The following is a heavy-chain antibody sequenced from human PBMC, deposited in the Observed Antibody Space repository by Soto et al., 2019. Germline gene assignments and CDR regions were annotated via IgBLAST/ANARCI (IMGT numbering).Heavy chain of an antibody. J-gene: IGHJ6*02. CDR2: INPNSGGT. Sequence: ASVKVSCKASGYTFTGYYMHWVRQAPGQGLEWMGWINPNSGGTNYAQKFQGWVTMTRDTSISTAYMELSRLRSDDAAVYYCARTAMAVYYYYGMDVWGQGTTVTVSS. CDR1: GYTFTGYY. D-gene: IGHD5-18*01. V-gene: IGHV1-2*04. CDR3: ARTAMAVYYYYGMDV.